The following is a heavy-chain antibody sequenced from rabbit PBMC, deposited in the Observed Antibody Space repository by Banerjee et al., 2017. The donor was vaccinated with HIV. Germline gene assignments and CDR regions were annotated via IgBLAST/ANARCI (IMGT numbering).Heavy chain of an antibody. Sequence: QSLEESGGDLVKPGASLTLTCTASGFSFSSSYYMCWVRQAPGKGLEWIACIYAGSSGSTYYASWAKGRFTISKTSSTTVTLQMTSLTAADTATYFCATADSSYYWAMNLWGPGTLVTVS. V-gene: IGHV1S40*01. D-gene: IGHD8-1*01. J-gene: IGHJ4*01. CDR3: ATADSSYYWAMNL. CDR1: GFSFSSSYY. CDR2: IYAGSSGST.